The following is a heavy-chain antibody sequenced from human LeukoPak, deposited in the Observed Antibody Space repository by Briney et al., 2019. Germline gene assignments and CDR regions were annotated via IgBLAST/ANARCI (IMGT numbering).Heavy chain of an antibody. CDR2: IKQDGREK. D-gene: IGHD3-9*01. J-gene: IGHJ4*02. V-gene: IGHV3-7*01. Sequence: QPGGSLRLSCAASGFTFSTYSMTWVRQAPGKGLEWVANIKQDGREKYYVDSVKGRFTISRDNAKNSLYLQMNSLRAEDTAVYYCARVEDYDILTGFDYWGQGTLVTVSS. CDR1: GFTFSTYS. CDR3: ARVEDYDILTGFDY.